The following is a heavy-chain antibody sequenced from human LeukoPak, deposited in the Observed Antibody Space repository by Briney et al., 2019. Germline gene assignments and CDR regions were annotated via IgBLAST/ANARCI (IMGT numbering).Heavy chain of an antibody. J-gene: IGHJ4*02. Sequence: PGGSLRLSCAASGFTFSSYGLSWVRQAPGKGLEWVSTISGSAYNSYYADSVKGRFTISRDNSANTLYLQMDNLRAEDTALYYCAKHSGSYFTYYIDSWGQGTLVTVSS. CDR3: AKHSGSYFTYYIDS. CDR2: ISGSAYNS. V-gene: IGHV3-23*01. CDR1: GFTFSSYG. D-gene: IGHD1-26*01.